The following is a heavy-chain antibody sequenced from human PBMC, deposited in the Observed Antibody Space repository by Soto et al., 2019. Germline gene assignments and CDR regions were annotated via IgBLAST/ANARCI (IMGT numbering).Heavy chain of an antibody. Sequence: SVKVSCKASGGTFSSYAISWVRQAPGQGREWMGGIIPIFGTANYAQKFQVRVTITADESTSTAYMELSSLRSEDTAVYYCARKVGGAARLTSVHYYYGMEVWGQGTMVTVSS. CDR1: GGTFSSYA. D-gene: IGHD6-6*01. J-gene: IGHJ6*02. CDR3: ARKVGGAARLTSVHYYYGMEV. CDR2: IIPIFGTA. V-gene: IGHV1-69*13.